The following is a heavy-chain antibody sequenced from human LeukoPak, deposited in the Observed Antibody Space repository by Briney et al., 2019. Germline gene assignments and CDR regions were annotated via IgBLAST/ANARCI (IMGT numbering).Heavy chain of an antibody. D-gene: IGHD3-22*01. CDR2: MNPNSGST. CDR3: ATRPGSDYYDISGYYADY. CDR1: GYTFTSYD. V-gene: IGHV1-8*01. J-gene: IGHJ4*02. Sequence: ASVKVSCKASGYTFTSYDINWVRQATGQGLEWMGWMNPNSGSTVYAQKFQGSVTLTRNTSISTAYMRQSSLRSEDTAVYYCATRPGSDYYDISGYYADYWGQGTLVTVSS.